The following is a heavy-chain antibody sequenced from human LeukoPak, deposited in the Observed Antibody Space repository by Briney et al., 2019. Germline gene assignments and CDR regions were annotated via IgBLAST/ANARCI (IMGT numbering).Heavy chain of an antibody. J-gene: IGHJ4*02. CDR2: ISDSGGST. D-gene: IGHD5-18*01. Sequence: PGGSLRLSCAASGFAFNNYAMSWVRQAPGKGLEWVSGISDSGGSTHYADSVKGRFTISRDNSKNTLYLQMNSLRAEDTAVYYCAKETEVVDIAMVTFAYWGQGTLVTVSS. CDR1: GFAFNNYA. CDR3: AKETEVVDIAMVTFAY. V-gene: IGHV3-23*01.